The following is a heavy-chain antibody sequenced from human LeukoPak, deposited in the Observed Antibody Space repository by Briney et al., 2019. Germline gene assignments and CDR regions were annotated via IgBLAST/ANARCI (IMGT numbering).Heavy chain of an antibody. Sequence: GGSLRLSCAASGFTVSSNYMSWVRQAPGNGLEWVSVIYSGGSTYYADSVKGRFTISRDNSKNTLYLQMNSMRAEDTAVYYCARAVQDRYYYESSGYYPTMYYFDYWGQGTLVTVSS. CDR3: ARAVQDRYYYESSGYYPTMYYFDY. CDR1: GFTVSSNY. V-gene: IGHV3-53*01. D-gene: IGHD3-22*01. J-gene: IGHJ4*02. CDR2: IYSGGST.